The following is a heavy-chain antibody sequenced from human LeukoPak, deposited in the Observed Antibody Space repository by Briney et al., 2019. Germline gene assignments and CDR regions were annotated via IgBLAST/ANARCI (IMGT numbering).Heavy chain of an antibody. CDR2: ISAYNGNT. V-gene: IGHV1-18*01. D-gene: IGHD6-19*01. CDR3: ARVKVKQWLVIDY. Sequence: GASVTVSFTASGYTFTSYGISWVRQAPGQGLEWMGWISAYNGNTNYAQKLEGRVTMTTDTSTSTAYMERRSLRSDDTAVYYCARVKVKQWLVIDYWGQGTLVTVSS. J-gene: IGHJ4*02. CDR1: GYTFTSYG.